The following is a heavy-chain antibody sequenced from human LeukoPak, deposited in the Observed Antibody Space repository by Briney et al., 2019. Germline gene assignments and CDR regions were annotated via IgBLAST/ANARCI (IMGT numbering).Heavy chain of an antibody. CDR2: ISYDGSNK. J-gene: IGHJ4*02. D-gene: IGHD3-3*01. CDR3: ATLYYDFWSGYTFDY. CDR1: GFTFSSYA. V-gene: IGHV3-30*04. Sequence: SGGSLRLSCAASGFTFSSYAMHWVRQAPDKGLEWVAVISYDGSNKYYADSVKGRFTISRDNSKNTLYLQMNSLRAEDTAVYYCATLYYDFWSGYTFDYWGQGTLVTVSS.